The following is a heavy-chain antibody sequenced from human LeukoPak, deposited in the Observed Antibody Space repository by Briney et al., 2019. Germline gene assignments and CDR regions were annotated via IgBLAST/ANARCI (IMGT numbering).Heavy chain of an antibody. CDR1: GYTFSGYY. V-gene: IGHV1-2*02. D-gene: IGHD3-10*01. Sequence: ASVKVSCKASGYTFSGYYMHWVRQAPGQGLEWMGWINPNSGGTNYAQTFQGRVTMTRDTSISTAYMELTRLRSDDTAVYYCARGGSGSYFTFWYFDLWGRGTPVTVSS. J-gene: IGHJ2*01. CDR2: INPNSGGT. CDR3: ARGGSGSYFTFWYFDL.